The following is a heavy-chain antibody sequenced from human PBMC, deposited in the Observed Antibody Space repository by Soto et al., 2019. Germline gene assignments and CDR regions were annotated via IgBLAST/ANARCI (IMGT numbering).Heavy chain of an antibody. CDR1: GFTFSSYG. CDR2: ISYDGSNK. D-gene: IGHD2-2*01. V-gene: IGHV3-30*18. Sequence: GGSLRLSCAASGFTFSSYGMHWVRQAPGKGLEWVAVISYDGSNKYYADSVKGRFTISRDNSKNTLYLQMNSLRVEDTAVYYCAKEGDYCSSTSCYAFYYYYGMDVWGQGTTVTVSS. CDR3: AKEGDYCSSTSCYAFYYYYGMDV. J-gene: IGHJ6*02.